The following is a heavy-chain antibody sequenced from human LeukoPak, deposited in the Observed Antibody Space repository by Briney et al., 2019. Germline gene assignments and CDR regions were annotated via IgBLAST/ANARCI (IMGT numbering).Heavy chain of an antibody. CDR2: IYYSGNT. D-gene: IGHD6-19*01. CDR1: GGSISSHS. V-gene: IGHV4-59*11. J-gene: IGHJ4*02. CDR3: ARINSGWYFDY. Sequence: SETLSLTCIVSGGSISSHSWTWIRQPPGKGLEYIGYIYYSGNTNYNPSLKSRVTISVDRSKNQFSLKLTSVTAEDTAVYYCARINSGWYFDYWGQGTLVTVSS.